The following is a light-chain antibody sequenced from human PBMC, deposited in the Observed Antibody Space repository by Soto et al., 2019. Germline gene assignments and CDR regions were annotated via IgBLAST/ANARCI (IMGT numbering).Light chain of an antibody. V-gene: IGKV3-20*01. CDR3: QQYGSSGT. CDR2: GAS. J-gene: IGKJ1*01. CDR1: QSVSSSY. Sequence: IVLTQSPGTLSLSPGERATLSCRASQSVSSSYLNWYQQKAGQAPRLLIYGASTRATGIPARFSGSGSGTEFTLTISSLQSEDFAVYYYQQYGSSGTFGQGTKVDIK.